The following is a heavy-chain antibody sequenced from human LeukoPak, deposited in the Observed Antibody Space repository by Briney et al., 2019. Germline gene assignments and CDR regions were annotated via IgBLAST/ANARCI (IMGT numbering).Heavy chain of an antibody. D-gene: IGHD2-2*02. CDR1: GGTFSSYA. CDR2: IIPILGIA. Sequence: ASVKVSCKASGGTFSSYAISWVRQAPGQGLERMGRIIPILGIANYAQKFQGRVTITADKSTSTAYMELSSLRSEDTAVYYCARDLRGYCSSTSCYTVPHWFDPWGQGTLVTVSS. J-gene: IGHJ5*02. CDR3: ARDLRGYCSSTSCYTVPHWFDP. V-gene: IGHV1-69*04.